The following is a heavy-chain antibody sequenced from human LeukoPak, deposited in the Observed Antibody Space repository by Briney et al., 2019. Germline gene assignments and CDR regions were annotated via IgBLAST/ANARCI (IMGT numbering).Heavy chain of an antibody. Sequence: ASVKVSCKASGGTFSSYAISWVRQAPGQALEWMGGIIPIFGTANYAQKFQGRVTITADESTSTAYMELSSLRSEDTAVYYCARVFDIVVVPAANYYYYGMDVWGKGTTVTVSS. CDR2: IIPIFGTA. D-gene: IGHD2-2*01. CDR1: GGTFSSYA. J-gene: IGHJ6*04. V-gene: IGHV1-69*13. CDR3: ARVFDIVVVPAANYYYYGMDV.